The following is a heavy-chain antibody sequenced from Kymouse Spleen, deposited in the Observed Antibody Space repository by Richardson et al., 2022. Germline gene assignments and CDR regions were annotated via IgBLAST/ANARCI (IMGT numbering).Heavy chain of an antibody. V-gene: IGHV3-21*03. Sequence: EVQLVESGGGLVKPGGSLRLSCAASGFTFSSYSMNWVRQAPGKGLEWVSSISSSSSYIYYADSVKGRFTISRDNAKNSLYLQMNSLRAEDTAVYYCARENNWNYDYYYYYGMDVWGQGTTVTVSS. J-gene: IGHJ6*02. CDR3: ARENNWNYDYYYYYGMDV. D-gene: IGHD1-7*01. CDR2: ISSSSSYI. CDR1: GFTFSSYS.